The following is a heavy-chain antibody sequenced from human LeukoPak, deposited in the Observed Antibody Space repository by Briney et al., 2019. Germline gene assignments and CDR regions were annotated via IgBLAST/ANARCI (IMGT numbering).Heavy chain of an antibody. Sequence: ASVKVSCKAFGYTFTSNYMHWVRQAPGQGPEWMGVISPSGGSTTYAQKFQGRVTMTTDTSTSTAYMELRSLRSDDTAVYYCARDFWSGERKGTMDVWGKGTTVTVSS. J-gene: IGHJ6*03. V-gene: IGHV1-46*01. D-gene: IGHD3-3*01. CDR1: GYTFTSNY. CDR3: ARDFWSGERKGTMDV. CDR2: ISPSGGST.